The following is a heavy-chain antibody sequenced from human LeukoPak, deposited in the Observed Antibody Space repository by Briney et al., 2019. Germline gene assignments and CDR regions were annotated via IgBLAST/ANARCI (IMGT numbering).Heavy chain of an antibody. Sequence: ASVKVSCKASGYTFTGYYMHWVRQAPGQGLECMGWINPNSGGTNYAQKFQGRVTMTRDTSISTAYMELSRLRSDDTAVYYCARDLSEGGYSFNYSYYYGMDVWGQGTTVTVSS. J-gene: IGHJ6*02. CDR3: ARDLSEGGYSFNYSYYYGMDV. CDR1: GYTFTGYY. CDR2: INPNSGGT. D-gene: IGHD5-18*01. V-gene: IGHV1-2*02.